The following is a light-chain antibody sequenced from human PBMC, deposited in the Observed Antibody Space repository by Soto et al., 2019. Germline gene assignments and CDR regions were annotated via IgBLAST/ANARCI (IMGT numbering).Light chain of an antibody. Sequence: DIQMTQSPSSLSAYLGDRVTITCRASQGISNYLAWYQQKPGGLPKLLLFGASTLQSGVPGRFSGSGSGTLFTLTINGLLPEDVATYYCQKYDRAPFTFGPGTKVDFK. CDR1: QGISNY. J-gene: IGKJ3*01. CDR2: GAS. V-gene: IGKV1-27*01. CDR3: QKYDRAPFT.